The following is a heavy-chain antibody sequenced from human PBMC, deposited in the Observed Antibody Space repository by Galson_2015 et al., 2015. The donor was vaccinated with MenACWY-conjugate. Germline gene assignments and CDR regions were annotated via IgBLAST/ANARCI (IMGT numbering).Heavy chain of an antibody. V-gene: IGHV3-23*01. Sequence: SLRLSCAASGFSFSTYAMSWVRQAPGKGLEWVSGIIDSGTSTYHADSVKGRFTISRDNSKNMLYLQMDSLRAEDTGLYYCARDYNTGRAGDYWGQGTLVTVSS. J-gene: IGHJ4*02. CDR3: ARDYNTGRAGDY. D-gene: IGHD1-1*01. CDR1: GFSFSTYA. CDR2: IIDSGTST.